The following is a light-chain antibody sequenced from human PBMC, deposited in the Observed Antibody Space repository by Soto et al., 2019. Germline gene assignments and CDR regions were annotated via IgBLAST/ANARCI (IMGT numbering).Light chain of an antibody. CDR1: QSVSSY. J-gene: IGKJ4*01. CDR3: XXXXNWLT. CDR2: DAS. Sequence: EIVLTQSPATLSLSPGERATLSCRASQSVSSYLAWYQQKPGQAPRLLIYDASNRATGIPARFSGSGSGTDFTLTISSLEPXXXXXXXXXXXXNWLTFGGGTKVEIK. V-gene: IGKV3-11*01.